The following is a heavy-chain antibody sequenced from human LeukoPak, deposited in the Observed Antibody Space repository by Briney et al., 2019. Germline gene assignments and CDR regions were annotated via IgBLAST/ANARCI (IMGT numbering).Heavy chain of an antibody. CDR1: GFTFSSYA. CDR3: ARGPGVYDFWSGYYDYYYYGMDV. J-gene: IGHJ6*02. CDR2: ISGSGGST. V-gene: IGHV3-23*01. Sequence: PGGSLRLSCAASGFTFSSYAMSWVRQAPGKGLEWVSAISGSGGSTYYADSVKGRFTTSRDNSKNTLYLQMNSLRAEDTAVYYCARGPGVYDFWSGYYDYYYYGMDVWGQGTTVTVSS. D-gene: IGHD3-3*01.